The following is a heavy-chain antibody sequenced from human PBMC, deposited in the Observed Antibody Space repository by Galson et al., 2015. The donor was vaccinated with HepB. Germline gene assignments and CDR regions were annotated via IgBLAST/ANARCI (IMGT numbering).Heavy chain of an antibody. CDR3: AKKGGDGFYTFYFDQ. CDR1: GFIFSSYG. CDR2: IRNSGGDT. J-gene: IGHJ4*02. D-gene: IGHD2/OR15-2a*01. V-gene: IGHV3-23*01. Sequence: SLRLSCAASGFIFSSYGLSWVRQAPGKGLEWVSSIRNSGGDTIYADSVKGRFTISRDDSKNTLYLQMNSLRAEDTAVYYCAKKGGDGFYTFYFDQWGQGTLVTVSS.